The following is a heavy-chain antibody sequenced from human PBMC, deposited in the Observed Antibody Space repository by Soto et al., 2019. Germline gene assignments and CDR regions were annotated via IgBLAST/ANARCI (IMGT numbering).Heavy chain of an antibody. J-gene: IGHJ4*02. CDR2: ISAYNGNT. V-gene: IGHV1-18*01. CDR3: ARDQGSSSY. CDR1: GYTFTSYG. D-gene: IGHD6-13*01. Sequence: ASVKVSCKASGYTFTSYGISWVRQAPGQGLEWMGWISAYNGNTNYAQKLQGRVTMTTDTYTSTAYMELRGLRSDDTAVYYCARDQGSSSYWGQGTLVTVSS.